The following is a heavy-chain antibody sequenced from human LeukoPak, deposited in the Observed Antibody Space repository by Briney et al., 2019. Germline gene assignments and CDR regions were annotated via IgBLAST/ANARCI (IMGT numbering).Heavy chain of an antibody. J-gene: IGHJ4*02. V-gene: IGHV4-59*12. CDR1: GGSISSYY. CDR2: IYHSGST. Sequence: PSETLSLTCTVSGGSISSYYWSWIRQPPGKGLEWIGYIYHSGSTYYNPSLKSRVTISVDRSKNQFSLKLSSVTAADTAVYYCARAYDSSGYFFDYWGQGTLVTVSS. D-gene: IGHD3-22*01. CDR3: ARAYDSSGYFFDY.